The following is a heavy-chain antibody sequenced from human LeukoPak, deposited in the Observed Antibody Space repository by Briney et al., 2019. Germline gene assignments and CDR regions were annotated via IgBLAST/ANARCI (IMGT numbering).Heavy chain of an antibody. V-gene: IGHV4-39*01. Sequence: SETLSLTCTVSGGSISSSSYYWGWIRQRPEKGLEWIGSIYYSGSTYYNPSLKSRVTISVDTSKNQFSLKLSSVTAADTAVYYCARRTLGALDYWGQGTLVTVSS. D-gene: IGHD6-13*01. J-gene: IGHJ4*02. CDR3: ARRTLGALDY. CDR1: GGSISSSSYY. CDR2: IYYSGST.